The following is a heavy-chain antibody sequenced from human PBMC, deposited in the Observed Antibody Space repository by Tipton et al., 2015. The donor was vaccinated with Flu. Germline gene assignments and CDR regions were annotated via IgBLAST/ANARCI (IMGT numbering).Heavy chain of an antibody. Sequence: SLRLSCAASGFSFSRHWMKWGRQAPGKGLEWVANIKEDGSEKYYVDSVKGRFTISRDNAKNSLYLQMSSLRAEDTAVYYCVGDDGSTSVDYWGQGTLVSVSS. CDR3: VGDDGSTSVDY. CDR1: GFSFSRHW. CDR2: IKEDGSEK. V-gene: IGHV3-7*01. D-gene: IGHD3-10*01. J-gene: IGHJ4*02.